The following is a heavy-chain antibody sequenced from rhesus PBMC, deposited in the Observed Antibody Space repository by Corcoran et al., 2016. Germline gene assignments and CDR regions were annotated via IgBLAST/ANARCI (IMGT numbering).Heavy chain of an antibody. CDR2: INSGGGST. D-gene: IGHD4-35*01. CDR1: GFTFSSYW. CDR3: AKEPTVTTSGY. V-gene: IGHV3S42*01. Sequence: EVQLVESGGGLAKPGGSLRLSCAASGFTFSSYWMNWVRQTPGKGLEWISAINSGGGSTYYADSVTGRFTISRDNSKNTLSLQMNSLRAEDTAVYYCAKEPTVTTSGYWGQGVLVTVSS. J-gene: IGHJ4*01.